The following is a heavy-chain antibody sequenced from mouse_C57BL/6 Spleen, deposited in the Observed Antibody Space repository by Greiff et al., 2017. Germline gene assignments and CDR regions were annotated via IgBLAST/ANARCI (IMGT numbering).Heavy chain of an antibody. CDR2: IDPETGGT. Sequence: VQLQQSGAELVRPGASVTLSCKASGYTFTDYEMHWVKQTPVHGLEWIGAIDPETGGTAYNQKFKGKAILTADKSSSTAYMELRSLTSEDSAVYYCTRVGGYAMDYWGQGTSVTVSS. CDR1: GYTFTDYE. V-gene: IGHV1-15*01. CDR3: TRVGGYAMDY. J-gene: IGHJ4*01.